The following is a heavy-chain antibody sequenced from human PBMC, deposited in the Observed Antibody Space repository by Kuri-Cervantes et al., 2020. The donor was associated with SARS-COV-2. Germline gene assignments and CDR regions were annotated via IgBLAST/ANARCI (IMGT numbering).Heavy chain of an antibody. CDR3: AKGTTAYTSPFDY. CDR2: ISGRGDNT. V-gene: IGHV3-23*01. Sequence: GGSLRLFCAASGFPFDNYAMTWVRQAPGKGLEWVSTISGRGDNTYFAASVKGRYTISRDNFMNMMSLQMSSLRADDTAVYYCAKGTTAYTSPFDYWGRGTLVTVSS. CDR1: GFPFDNYA. J-gene: IGHJ4*02. D-gene: IGHD1-14*01.